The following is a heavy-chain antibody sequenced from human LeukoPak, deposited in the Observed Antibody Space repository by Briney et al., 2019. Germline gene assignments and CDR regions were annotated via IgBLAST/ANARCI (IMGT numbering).Heavy chain of an antibody. D-gene: IGHD2-2*03. Sequence: GGSLRLSCTASGFTFGDYAMSWVRQAPGKGLEWVSFIRSKAYGGTTEYAASVKGRFTISRDDSKSIAYLQMNSLKTEDTAVYYCTRTTHGYCTSTSCPDYWGQGTLVTVSS. CDR3: TRTTHGYCTSTSCPDY. CDR2: IRSKAYGGTT. V-gene: IGHV3-49*04. CDR1: GFTFGDYA. J-gene: IGHJ4*02.